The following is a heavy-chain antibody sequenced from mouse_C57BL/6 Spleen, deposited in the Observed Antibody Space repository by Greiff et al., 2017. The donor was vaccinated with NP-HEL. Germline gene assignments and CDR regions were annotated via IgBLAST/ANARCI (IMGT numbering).Heavy chain of an antibody. CDR1: GYTFTDYE. V-gene: IGHV1-15*01. CDR3: TRWPTGAMDY. J-gene: IGHJ4*01. CDR2: IDPETGGT. D-gene: IGHD1-1*01. Sequence: VHLVESGAELVRPGASVTLSCKASGYTFTDYEMHWVKQTPVHGLEWIGAIDPETGGTAYNQKFKGKAILTADKSSSTAYMELRSLSSEDSAVYYCTRWPTGAMDYWGQGTSVTVSS.